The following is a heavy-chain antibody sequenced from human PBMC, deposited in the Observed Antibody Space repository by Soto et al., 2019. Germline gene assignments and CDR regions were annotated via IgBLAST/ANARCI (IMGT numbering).Heavy chain of an antibody. J-gene: IGHJ6*02. CDR2: INAGNGNT. Sequence: ASVKVSCKASGYTFTSYAMHWVRQAPGQRLEWMGWINAGNGNTKYSQKFQGRVTITRDTSASTAYMELSSLRSEDTAVYYCARCRSSSKCYYYGMDFWGQGTTVTVSS. CDR3: ARCRSSSKCYYYGMDF. CDR1: GYTFTSYA. V-gene: IGHV1-3*01. D-gene: IGHD6-6*01.